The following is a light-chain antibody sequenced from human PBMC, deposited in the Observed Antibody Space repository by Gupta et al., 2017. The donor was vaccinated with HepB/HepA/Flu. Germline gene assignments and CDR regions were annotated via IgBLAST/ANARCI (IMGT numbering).Light chain of an antibody. Sequence: QSVLTHPPSASGTPGQRVTISCSGGSSNIGSNIVNWYQQLPGTAPKPLIYSNNQRPSGVPDRFSGSKSGTSASLAISGLQSEDEADYYCAAWDDSLNDYVFGTGTKVTVL. CDR1: SSNIGSNI. V-gene: IGLV1-44*01. CDR2: SNN. CDR3: AAWDDSLNDYV. J-gene: IGLJ1*01.